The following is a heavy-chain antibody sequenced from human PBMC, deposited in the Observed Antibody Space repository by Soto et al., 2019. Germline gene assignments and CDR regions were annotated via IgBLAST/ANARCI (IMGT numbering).Heavy chain of an antibody. D-gene: IGHD6-6*01. CDR2: INHSGST. V-gene: IGHV4-34*01. CDR1: GGSFSGYY. J-gene: IGHJ6*02. Sequence: SETLSLTCAVYGGSFSGYYWSWIRQPPGKGLEWIGEINHSGSTNYNPSLKSRVTISVATSKNQFSRKLSSVTDADTAVYYCARGPISGSSSNYYYYYGMDVWGQGTTVTVSS. CDR3: ARGPISGSSSNYYYYYGMDV.